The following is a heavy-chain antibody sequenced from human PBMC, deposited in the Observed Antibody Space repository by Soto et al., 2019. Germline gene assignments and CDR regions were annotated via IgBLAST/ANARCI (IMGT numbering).Heavy chain of an antibody. D-gene: IGHD6-13*01. CDR1: GFTFSSYA. Sequence: GGSLRLSCAASGFTFSSYAMSWVRQAPGKGLEWVSAISGSGGSTYYADSVKGRFTISRDNSKNTLYLQMNSLRAEDTAVYYCAKAREYSSSWYELVYWGQGTLVTVSS. J-gene: IGHJ4*02. CDR2: ISGSGGST. V-gene: IGHV3-23*01. CDR3: AKAREYSSSWYELVY.